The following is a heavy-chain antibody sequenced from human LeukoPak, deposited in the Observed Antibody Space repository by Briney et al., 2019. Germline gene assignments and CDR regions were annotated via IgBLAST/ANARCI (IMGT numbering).Heavy chain of an antibody. D-gene: IGHD5-12*01. V-gene: IGHV3-7*03. CDR3: ARGSGYNYFLFDY. CDR1: GFTFSTYW. Sequence: GGSLRLSCAASGFTFSTYWMSWVRQAPGKGPEWLANINQGGSETNYVDSVKGRFTISRGNAQNLLFLQMNGLRAEDTAVYYCARGSGYNYFLFDYWGQGTQVTVSS. CDR2: INQGGSET. J-gene: IGHJ4*02.